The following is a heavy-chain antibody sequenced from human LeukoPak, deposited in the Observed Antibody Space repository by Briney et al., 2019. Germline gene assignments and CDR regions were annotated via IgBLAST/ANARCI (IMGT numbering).Heavy chain of an antibody. CDR2: ISAYNGNT. J-gene: IGHJ4*02. CDR1: GYTFTSYG. Sequence: ASVKVSCKASGYTFTSYGISWVRQAPGQGLEWMGWISAYNGNTNYAQKLQGRVTMTTDTSTSTAYIELRSLRSDDTAVYYCAIHGSYGSGSYLPSYFDYWGQGTLATASS. V-gene: IGHV1-18*01. CDR3: AIHGSYGSGSYLPSYFDY. D-gene: IGHD3-10*01.